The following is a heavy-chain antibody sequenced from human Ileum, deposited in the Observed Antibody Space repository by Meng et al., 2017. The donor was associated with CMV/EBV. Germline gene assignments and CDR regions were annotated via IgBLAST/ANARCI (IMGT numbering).Heavy chain of an antibody. V-gene: IGHV3-7*01. J-gene: IGHJ4*02. CDR3: ASGSVVPAPWWGY. CDR1: GFTFSSYW. Sequence: GGSLRLSCAASGFTFSSYWMSWVRQAPGKGLERVANIKQDGSEKYYVDSVKGRFTISRDNAKNSLYLQMNSLRAEDTAVYYCASGSVVPAPWWGYWGQGTLVTVSS. CDR2: IKQDGSEK. D-gene: IGHD2-2*01.